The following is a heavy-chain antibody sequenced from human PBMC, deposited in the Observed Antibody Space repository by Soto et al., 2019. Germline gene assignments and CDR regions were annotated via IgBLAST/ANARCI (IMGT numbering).Heavy chain of an antibody. J-gene: IGHJ4*02. Sequence: GGSLRLSCAASGFTFSSYSMNWVRQAPGKGLEWVSSISSSSSYIYYAESVKGRFTISRDNAKNSLYLQMNSLRAEDTAVYYCARDCQDYGDYVSFFDYWGQGTLVTVSS. CDR2: ISSSSSYI. CDR1: GFTFSSYS. CDR3: ARDCQDYGDYVSFFDY. D-gene: IGHD4-17*01. V-gene: IGHV3-21*01.